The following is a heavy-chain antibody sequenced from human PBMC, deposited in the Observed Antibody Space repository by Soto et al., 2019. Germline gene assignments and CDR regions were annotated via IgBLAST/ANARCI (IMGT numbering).Heavy chain of an antibody. CDR3: ARAQGYKQWLWYFDY. CDR1: GGSFSGYY. J-gene: IGHJ4*02. Sequence: QVQLQQWGAGLLKPSETLSLTCAVYGGSFSGYYWSWIRQRPGKGLEWIGEINHSGSTNYNPSLKSRVTISVDTSKNQFSLKLSSVTAADTAVYYCARAQGYKQWLWYFDYWGQGTLVTVSS. CDR2: INHSGST. V-gene: IGHV4-34*01. D-gene: IGHD6-19*01.